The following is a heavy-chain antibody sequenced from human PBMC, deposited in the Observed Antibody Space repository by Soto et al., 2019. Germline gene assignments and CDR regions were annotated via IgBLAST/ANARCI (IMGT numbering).Heavy chain of an antibody. CDR2: ISYDGSNK. J-gene: IGHJ6*02. D-gene: IGHD6-19*01. V-gene: IGHV3-30*18. CDR3: AKDRKQWLVGSWDYYYGMDV. CDR1: GFTFSSYG. Sequence: ESGGGVVQPGRSLRLSCAASGFTFSSYGMHWVRQAPGKGLEWVAVISYDGSNKYYADSVKGRFTISRDNSKNTLYLQMNSLRAEDTAVYYCAKDRKQWLVGSWDYYYGMDVWGQGTTVTVSS.